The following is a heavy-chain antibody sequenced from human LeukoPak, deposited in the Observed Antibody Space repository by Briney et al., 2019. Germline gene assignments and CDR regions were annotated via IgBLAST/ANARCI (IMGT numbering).Heavy chain of an antibody. V-gene: IGHV4-34*01. J-gene: IGHJ4*02. Sequence: SETLSLACAVYGGSFSGYYWSWIRQPPGKGLEWIGEINHSGSTNYNPSLKSRVTISVDTSKNQFSLKLSSVTAADTAVYYCARGEYSGSSYYFDYWGQGTLVTVSS. D-gene: IGHD1-26*01. CDR2: INHSGST. CDR3: ARGEYSGSSYYFDY. CDR1: GGSFSGYY.